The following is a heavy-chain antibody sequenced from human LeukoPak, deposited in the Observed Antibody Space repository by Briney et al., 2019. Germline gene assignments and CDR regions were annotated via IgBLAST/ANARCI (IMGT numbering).Heavy chain of an antibody. CDR2: IIPILGIA. Sequence: SVKVSCKASGGTFSSYAISWVRQAPGQGLEWMGRIIPILGIANYAQKFQGRVTITADKSTSTAYMELSRLRSDDTAVYYCARLGDIVVVPAAVDAFDIWGQGTMVTVSS. J-gene: IGHJ3*02. D-gene: IGHD2-2*01. CDR3: ARLGDIVVVPAAVDAFDI. CDR1: GGTFSSYA. V-gene: IGHV1-69*04.